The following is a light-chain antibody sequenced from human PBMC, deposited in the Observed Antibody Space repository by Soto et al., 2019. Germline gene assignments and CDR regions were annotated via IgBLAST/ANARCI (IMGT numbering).Light chain of an antibody. J-gene: IGKJ2*01. CDR3: QPRCNWRMYT. CDR1: QSVAGY. Sequence: ELVLTQSPATLSLSPGESATLSCRASQSVAGYLAWYQQKPGQGPRLLIYDSSTRATGTPARFRGSGSGTDFTLSISSLEPEDFAIYICQPRCNWRMYTFGQGTKLEIK. V-gene: IGKV3-11*01. CDR2: DSS.